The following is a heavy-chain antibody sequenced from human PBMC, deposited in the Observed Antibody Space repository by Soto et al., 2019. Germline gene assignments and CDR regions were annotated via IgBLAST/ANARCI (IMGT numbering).Heavy chain of an antibody. V-gene: IGHV3-48*01. J-gene: IGHJ4*02. CDR2: ISYSGSTI. D-gene: IGHD4-17*01. Sequence: HPGGSLRLSCAASGFTFSSYSMNWVRQAPGKGLEWVSYISYSGSTIYYADSVKGRFTISRDNAKNSLYLQMNSLRAEDTAVYYCARVSGRYGDYSYWGQGTLVTVSS. CDR1: GFTFSSYS. CDR3: ARVSGRYGDYSY.